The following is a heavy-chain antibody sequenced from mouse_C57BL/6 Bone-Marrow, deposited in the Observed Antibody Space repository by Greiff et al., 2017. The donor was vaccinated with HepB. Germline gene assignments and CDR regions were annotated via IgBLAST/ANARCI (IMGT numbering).Heavy chain of an antibody. D-gene: IGHD3-2*02. CDR3: ARGSSGYAMDY. CDR1: GFTFGDYG. J-gene: IGHJ4*01. Sequence: EVKLVESGGGLVQPGGSLKLSCAASGFTFGDYGMAWVRQAPRKGPEWVAFISNLAYSIYYADTVTGRFTISRENAKNTLYLEMSSLRSEDTAMYYCARGSSGYAMDYWGQGTSVTVSS. CDR2: ISNLAYSI. V-gene: IGHV5-15*01.